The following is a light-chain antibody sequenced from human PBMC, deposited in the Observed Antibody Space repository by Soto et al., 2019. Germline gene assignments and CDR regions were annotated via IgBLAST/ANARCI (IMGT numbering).Light chain of an antibody. V-gene: IGLV2-8*01. CDR1: SNDVGAYNF. Sequence: QSALTQPPSASGSPGQSVTISCTGTSNDVGAYNFISWYQQHPGKAPKLMIYEVNKRPSGVPDRFSGSKSGNTASLTVSGLQAEDEADYYCSSYGGSNNLLFGRGTKLTVL. J-gene: IGLJ2*01. CDR3: SSYGGSNNLL. CDR2: EVN.